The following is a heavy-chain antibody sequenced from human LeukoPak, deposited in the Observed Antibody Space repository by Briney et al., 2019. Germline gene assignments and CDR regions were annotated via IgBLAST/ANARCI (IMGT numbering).Heavy chain of an antibody. CDR3: ARRPTVTTPLTA. Sequence: QPGGSLRLSCAASGFTFSSYEMNWVRQAPGKGLEWVSYISNSGSTIYYADSVKGRLTISRDNAKNSLYLQMNSLRAEDTAVYYCARRPTVTTPLTAWGQGTLVTVSS. V-gene: IGHV3-48*03. CDR1: GFTFSSYE. J-gene: IGHJ5*02. D-gene: IGHD4-17*01. CDR2: ISNSGSTI.